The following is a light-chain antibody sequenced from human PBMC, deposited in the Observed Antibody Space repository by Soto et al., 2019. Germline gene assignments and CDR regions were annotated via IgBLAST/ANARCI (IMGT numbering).Light chain of an antibody. CDR2: AAS. V-gene: IGKV1-27*01. Sequence: DIQMTQSPSSLSASVGDRDTITCRASQGISNYLAWYQQKPGKVPKLLIYAASTLQSGVPSRFSGSGSGTDFTLTISSLQPEDVATYYCQKYNSAPPWTFGQGTKVEIK. J-gene: IGKJ1*01. CDR1: QGISNY. CDR3: QKYNSAPPWT.